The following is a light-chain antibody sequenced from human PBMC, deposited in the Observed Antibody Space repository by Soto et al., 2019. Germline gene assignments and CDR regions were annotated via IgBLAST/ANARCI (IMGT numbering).Light chain of an antibody. CDR2: GAS. V-gene: IGKV3-15*01. J-gene: IGKJ4*01. CDR3: QQYNNWPRAT. Sequence: EVVLAQSPGTLSLSPGERATLSCRASQSVSSSQLAWYQQKPGQAPRLLIYGASTRATGIPARFSGSGSGTEFNLTISSLQSEDFGVYYCQQYNNWPRATFGGGTKVDIK. CDR1: QSVSSS.